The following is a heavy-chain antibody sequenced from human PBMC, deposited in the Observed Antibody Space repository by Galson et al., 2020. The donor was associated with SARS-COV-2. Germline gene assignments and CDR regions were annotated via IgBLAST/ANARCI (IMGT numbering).Heavy chain of an antibody. CDR3: AADGFWVNHYDFDY. CDR1: GFTFSNSA. J-gene: IGHJ4*02. Sequence: SVKVSCKASGFTFSNSAIQWVRQARGQRPEWIGWIIVGSGNTNYAQKFQERVTITRDMSTSTAYMELSSLRSEDTAVYYFAADGFWVNHYDFDYWGQGTLVTVSS. V-gene: IGHV1-58*02. D-gene: IGHD2-2*03. CDR2: IIVGSGNT.